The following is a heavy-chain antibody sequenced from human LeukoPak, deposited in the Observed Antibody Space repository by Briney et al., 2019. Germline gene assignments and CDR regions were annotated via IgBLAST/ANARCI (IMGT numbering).Heavy chain of an antibody. J-gene: IGHJ4*02. V-gene: IGHV3-7*01. Sequence: GGSLRLSRAASGFTFSSYWMNWVRQAPGKGLEWVANIKRDGSVKNYLDSVKGRFTISRDNAKNSLYLQMNSLRAEDTAVYYCARIDSSGYTFDSWGQGTLVTVSS. CDR3: ARIDSSGYTFDS. CDR2: IKRDGSVK. CDR1: GFTFSSYW. D-gene: IGHD3-22*01.